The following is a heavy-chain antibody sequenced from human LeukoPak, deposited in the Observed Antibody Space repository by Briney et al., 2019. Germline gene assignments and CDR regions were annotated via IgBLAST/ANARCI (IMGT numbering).Heavy chain of an antibody. CDR2: ISGSGGST. D-gene: IGHD3-10*01. CDR1: GFTFSSYA. V-gene: IGHV3-23*01. Sequence: PGGSLRLSCAASGFTFSSYAMSWVRQAPGKGLEWVSAISGSGGSTYYADSVKGRFTISRDNSKNTLYLQMNSLRAEDTAVYYCAKGRSSGSYYTQGYFDYWGQGTLVTVSS. J-gene: IGHJ4*02. CDR3: AKGRSSGSYYTQGYFDY.